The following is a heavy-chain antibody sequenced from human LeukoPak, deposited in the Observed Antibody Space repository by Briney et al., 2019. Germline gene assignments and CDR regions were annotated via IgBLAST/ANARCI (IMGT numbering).Heavy chain of an antibody. J-gene: IGHJ6*03. CDR3: ARQGIPSSGSYLSYYYYMDV. V-gene: IGHV5-51*01. D-gene: IGHD3-10*01. Sequence: GESLKISCKGSGYSFTSYWIGWLRQMPGKGLEWMGIIYPGDSDTRYSPSFQGQVTISADKSISTAYLQWSSLKASDTAMYYCARQGIPSSGSYLSYYYYMDVWGKGTTVTVSS. CDR2: IYPGDSDT. CDR1: GYSFTSYW.